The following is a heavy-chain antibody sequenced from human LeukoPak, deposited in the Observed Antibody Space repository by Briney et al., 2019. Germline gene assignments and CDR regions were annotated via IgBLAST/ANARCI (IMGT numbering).Heavy chain of an antibody. CDR2: IYPGDSDT. CDR1: GYSFTSYW. V-gene: IGHV5-51*01. Sequence: HGESLKISCKGSGYSFTSYWIGWVRQMPGKGLEWMGIIYPGDSDTRYSPSFQGQVTISADKSISTAYLQWSSLKASDTAMYYCARLSEGKYCSSTSYYAGDYWGQGTLVTVSS. CDR3: ARLSEGKYCSSTSYYAGDY. J-gene: IGHJ4*02. D-gene: IGHD2-2*01.